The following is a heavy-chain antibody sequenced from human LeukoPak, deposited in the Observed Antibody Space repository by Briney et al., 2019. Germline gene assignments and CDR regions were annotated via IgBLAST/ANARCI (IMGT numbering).Heavy chain of an antibody. V-gene: IGHV3-7*01. Sequence: GGSLRLSCEGSGFTFSNYWMGWVRQAPGKGLQWVANIKTDGSEKYYVDSVKGRFTISRDNAKNSLYLQMNSLRAEDTAVYYCATPHYYDSSGYYYWGQGTLVTVSS. CDR3: ATPHYYDSSGYYY. CDR2: IKTDGSEK. CDR1: GFTFSNYW. D-gene: IGHD3-22*01. J-gene: IGHJ4*02.